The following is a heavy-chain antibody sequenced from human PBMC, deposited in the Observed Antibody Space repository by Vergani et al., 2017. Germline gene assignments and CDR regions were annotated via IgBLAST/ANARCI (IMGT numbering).Heavy chain of an antibody. D-gene: IGHD3-9*01. CDR3: ARGFHPHFDWVGWFDP. J-gene: IGHJ5*02. CDR2: IKQDGSEK. Sequence: EVQLVESGGGLVQPGGSLRLSCAASGFTFSSYRMSWVRQAPGKGLEWVANIKQDGSEKYYVDSVKGRFTISRDNAKNSLYLQMNSLRAEDTAVYYCARGFHPHFDWVGWFDPWGQGTLVTVSS. CDR1: GFTFSSYR. V-gene: IGHV3-7*01.